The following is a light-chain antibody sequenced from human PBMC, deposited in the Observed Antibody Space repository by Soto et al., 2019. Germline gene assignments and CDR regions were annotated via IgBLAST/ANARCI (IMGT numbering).Light chain of an antibody. Sequence: AIQLTQSPSSLSASVLDIVIITCLASQAISGVLAWYKQKTGKATKLLIYDASSLESGVPLRFSGSGSRTDFTLTIRSLQPEDSASYYCQQFNNYPVTFGQGTRLEIK. J-gene: IGKJ5*01. CDR1: QAISGV. V-gene: IGKV1D-13*01. CDR2: DAS. CDR3: QQFNNYPVT.